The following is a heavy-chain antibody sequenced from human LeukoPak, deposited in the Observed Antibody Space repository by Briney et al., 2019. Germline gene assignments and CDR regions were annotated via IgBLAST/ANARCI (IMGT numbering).Heavy chain of an antibody. J-gene: IGHJ5*02. D-gene: IGHD6-19*01. Sequence: GGSLRLSCAASGFTFSGFSMSWVRQAPGKGLEWVANIKQDGSEKYYVDSVKGRFTISRDNAKNSLYLQMNSLRAEDTAVYYCASSGWAWGQGTLVTVSS. CDR2: IKQDGSEK. CDR1: GFTFSGFS. V-gene: IGHV3-7*03. CDR3: ASSGWA.